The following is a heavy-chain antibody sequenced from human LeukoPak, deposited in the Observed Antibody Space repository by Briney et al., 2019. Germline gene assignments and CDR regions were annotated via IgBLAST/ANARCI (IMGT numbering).Heavy chain of an antibody. CDR1: GFDFSAAA. V-gene: IGHV3-73*01. CDR3: ARGYDYVGNIDS. J-gene: IGHJ5*01. CDR2: IRSKSNNYAT. Sequence: PGGSLRLSCGASGFDFSAAAMHWVRQAPGKGLEWVGRIRSKSNNYATAVIVSVGGRFTIARDDSKNTAYLQMNNVQTEDTALYFCARGYDYVGNIDSWGQGTLVIVSS. D-gene: IGHD3-16*01.